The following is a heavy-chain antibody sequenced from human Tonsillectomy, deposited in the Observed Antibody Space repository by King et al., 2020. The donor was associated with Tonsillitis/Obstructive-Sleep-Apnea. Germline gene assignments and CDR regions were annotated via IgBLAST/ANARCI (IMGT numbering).Heavy chain of an antibody. V-gene: IGHV3-23*04. J-gene: IGHJ4*02. CDR1: GLTFSNYA. Sequence: VQLVESGGDLVQPGGSLRLSCAASGLTFSNYAMSWVRQAPGKGLEWVSAISGNGGSTYYADSVKGRFTISRDNSKNTLYLQMNSLRAEDTAVYYCANRNYYGSGSYFYSFDYWGQGTLVTVSS. D-gene: IGHD3-10*01. CDR2: ISGNGGST. CDR3: ANRNYYGSGSYFYSFDY.